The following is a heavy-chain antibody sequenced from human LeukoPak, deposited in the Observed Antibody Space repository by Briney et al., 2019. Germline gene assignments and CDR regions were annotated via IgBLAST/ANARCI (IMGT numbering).Heavy chain of an antibody. Sequence: GGSLRLSCAGSGYSFRSHSMNWVRQAPGKGLEWVSSISSISHYIYYADSVKGWFTISRDNAKNSLYLQMNSLRAEDTALYYCTRDYYDSSGLPFDYWGQGTLVTVSS. V-gene: IGHV3-21*01. J-gene: IGHJ4*02. D-gene: IGHD3-22*01. CDR3: TRDYYDSSGLPFDY. CDR1: GYSFRSHS. CDR2: ISSISHYI.